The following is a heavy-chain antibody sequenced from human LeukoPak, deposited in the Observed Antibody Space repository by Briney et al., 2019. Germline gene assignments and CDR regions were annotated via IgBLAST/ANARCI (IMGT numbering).Heavy chain of an antibody. Sequence: SETLSLTCTVSGGSISSYYWSWIRQPPGKGLEWIGYIYYSGSTNYNPSLKSRVTISVDTSKNQFSLKLSSVTAADTAVYYCARYSKSSWYTYFGYWGQGTLVTVSS. J-gene: IGHJ4*02. CDR1: GGSISSYY. D-gene: IGHD6-13*01. CDR3: ARYSKSSWYTYFGY. CDR2: IYYSGST. V-gene: IGHV4-59*08.